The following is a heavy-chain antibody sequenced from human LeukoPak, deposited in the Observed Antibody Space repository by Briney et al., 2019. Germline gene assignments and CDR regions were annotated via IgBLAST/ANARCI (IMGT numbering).Heavy chain of an antibody. CDR3: ASSQYYYDSSGPYGYYYGMDV. Sequence: GASVKVSCKASGGTFSSYAINWVRQAPGQGLEWMGGIIPIFGTANYAQKFQGRVTITADESTSTAYMELSSLRSEDTAVYYCASSQYYYDSSGPYGYYYGMDVWGQGTTVTVSS. CDR2: IIPIFGTA. J-gene: IGHJ6*02. V-gene: IGHV1-69*13. CDR1: GGTFSSYA. D-gene: IGHD3-22*01.